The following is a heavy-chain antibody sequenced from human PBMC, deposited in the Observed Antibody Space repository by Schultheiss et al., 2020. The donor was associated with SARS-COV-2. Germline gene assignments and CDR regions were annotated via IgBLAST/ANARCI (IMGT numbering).Heavy chain of an antibody. CDR1: GGSISSYY. CDR3: ARQGLLWFGELDAFDI. D-gene: IGHD3-10*01. J-gene: IGHJ3*02. CDR2: IYTSGST. V-gene: IGHV4-59*08. Sequence: SETLSLTCTVSGGSISSYYWSWIRQPPGKGLEWIGYIYTSGSTYYNPSLKSRVTISVDTSKNQFSLKLSSVTAADTAVYYCARQGLLWFGELDAFDIWGQGTMVTVSS.